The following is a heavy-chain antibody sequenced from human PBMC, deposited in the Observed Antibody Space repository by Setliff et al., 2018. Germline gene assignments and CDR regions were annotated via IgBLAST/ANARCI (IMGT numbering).Heavy chain of an antibody. CDR3: AREQWLDPPGYYYMDV. J-gene: IGHJ6*03. Sequence: PSETLSLTCTVSGGSISSGDYYWSWIRQPPGKGLEWIGYIYYSGDTYYNPSLKSRVTISVDTSKNQFSLKLNSVTAADMAVYYCAREQWLDPPGYYYMDVWAKGTTVTVSS. CDR2: IYYSGDT. CDR1: GGSISSGDYY. D-gene: IGHD6-19*01. V-gene: IGHV4-30-4*08.